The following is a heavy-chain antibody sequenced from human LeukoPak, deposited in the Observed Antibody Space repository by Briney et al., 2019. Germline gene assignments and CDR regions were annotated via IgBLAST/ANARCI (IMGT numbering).Heavy chain of an antibody. Sequence: PGASVKVSCKASGYTFTGYYMHWVRQAPGQGLEWMGWINPNSGGTNYAQKFQGRVTMTRDTSISTAYMELSRLRSDDTAVYYCARKRIAVAGVFDYWGQGTLVTVSS. D-gene: IGHD6-19*01. CDR3: ARKRIAVAGVFDY. CDR1: GYTFTGYY. J-gene: IGHJ4*02. V-gene: IGHV1-2*02. CDR2: INPNSGGT.